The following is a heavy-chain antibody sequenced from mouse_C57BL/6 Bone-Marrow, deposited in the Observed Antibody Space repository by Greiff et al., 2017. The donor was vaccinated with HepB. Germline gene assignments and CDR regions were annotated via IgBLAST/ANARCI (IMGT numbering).Heavy chain of an antibody. CDR2: IDPANGNT. V-gene: IGHV14-3*01. D-gene: IGHD1-1*01. CDR3: AKMATVVATGAMDY. J-gene: IGHJ4*01. CDR1: GFNIKNTY. Sequence: EVQLQESVAELVRPGASVKLSCTASGFNIKNTYMHWVKQRPEQGLEWIGRIDPANGNTKYAPKFQGKATITADTSSNTAYLQLSSLTSEDTSIYYCAKMATVVATGAMDYWGQGTSVTVSS.